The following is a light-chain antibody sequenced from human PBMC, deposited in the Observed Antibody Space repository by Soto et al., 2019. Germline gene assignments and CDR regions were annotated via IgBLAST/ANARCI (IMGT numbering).Light chain of an antibody. J-gene: IGKJ1*01. CDR2: DAS. V-gene: IGKV1-5*01. CDR1: QSISSW. Sequence: DIQMTQSPSTLSASVGDRVIITCRASQSISSWLAWYQQKPGKAPKVLIYDASSLESGVPSRFSGSGSGTEFTLTISSLQPVDFATYYCQQYHSYPWTFGQGTKVEIK. CDR3: QQYHSYPWT.